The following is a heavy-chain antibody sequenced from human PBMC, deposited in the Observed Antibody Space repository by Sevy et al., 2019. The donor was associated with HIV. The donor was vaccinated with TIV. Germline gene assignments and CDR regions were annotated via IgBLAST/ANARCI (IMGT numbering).Heavy chain of an antibody. J-gene: IGHJ4*02. CDR1: GFTFSNAW. Sequence: GGSLRLSCAASGFTFSNAWMSWVRQAPGKGLEWVGRIKSKTDGGTTDYAAPVKGRFTISRDDSKNTLYLQMNSLKTEDTAVYYCTTDKGGDYDFWSGYQYYFDYWGQRTLVTVS. D-gene: IGHD3-3*01. V-gene: IGHV3-15*01. CDR3: TTDKGGDYDFWSGYQYYFDY. CDR2: IKSKTDGGTT.